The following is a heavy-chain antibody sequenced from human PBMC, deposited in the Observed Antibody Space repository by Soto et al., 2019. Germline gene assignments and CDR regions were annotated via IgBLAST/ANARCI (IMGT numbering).Heavy chain of an antibody. V-gene: IGHV1-18*01. CDR2: ISAYNGNT. J-gene: IGHJ6*02. CDR1: GYTFTSYG. CDR3: ARVGYYYGSGSYYTTEYYYYGMDV. D-gene: IGHD3-10*01. Sequence: QVPLVQSGAEVKKPGASVKVSCKASGYTFTSYGISWVRQAPGQGLEWMGWISAYNGNTNYAQKLQGRVTMTTDTSTSTAYMELRSLRSDDTAVYYCARVGYYYGSGSYYTTEYYYYGMDVWGQGTTVTVSS.